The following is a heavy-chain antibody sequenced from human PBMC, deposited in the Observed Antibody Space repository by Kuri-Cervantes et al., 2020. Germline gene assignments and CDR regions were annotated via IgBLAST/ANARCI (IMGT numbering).Heavy chain of an antibody. CDR2: SSGTNGGDRT. V-gene: IGHV3-23*01. J-gene: IGHJ4*02. D-gene: IGHD3-10*01. CDR3: AKDLMVRGVTHFDY. Sequence: GESLKISCAASGFTFSSYGMSWVRQAPGKGLEWVSSSSGTNGGDRTYYSDSVKGRFTISRDNSKNTLYLQMNSLRAEDTAVYYCAKDLMVRGVTHFDYWGQGTLVTVSS. CDR1: GFTFSSYG.